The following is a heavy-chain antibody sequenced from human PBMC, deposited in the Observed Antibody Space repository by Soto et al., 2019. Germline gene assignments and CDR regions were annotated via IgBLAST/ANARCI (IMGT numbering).Heavy chain of an antibody. D-gene: IGHD2-21*02. J-gene: IGHJ4*02. CDR3: ARGGHIAVVTASFDY. CDR1: GYIFTSYY. V-gene: IGHV1-46*03. Sequence: ASVKVSCKTSGYIFTSYYLHWLRQAPGQGLEWMGVIHPSGGGTTYAQKFLGRVTVTRDTSTTTVFMELSSLRSDDTAVYYCARGGHIAVVTASFDYWGQGTLVTVSS. CDR2: IHPSGGGT.